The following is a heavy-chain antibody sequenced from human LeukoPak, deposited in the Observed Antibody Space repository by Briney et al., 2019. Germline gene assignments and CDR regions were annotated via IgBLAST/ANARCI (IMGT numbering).Heavy chain of an antibody. CDR3: AKPLPVFCVGELSALGPEDY. J-gene: IGHJ4*02. CDR2: ISGSGGST. V-gene: IGHV3-23*01. CDR1: GFSFSSYS. Sequence: PGGSLRLSCAASGFSFSSYSMNWVRQAPGKGLEWVAAISGSGGSTYYADSVKGRFTISRDNSKTTLYLQMNSLRAEDTAVYYCAKPLPVFCVGELSALGPEDYWGQGTLVTVSS. D-gene: IGHD3-10*01.